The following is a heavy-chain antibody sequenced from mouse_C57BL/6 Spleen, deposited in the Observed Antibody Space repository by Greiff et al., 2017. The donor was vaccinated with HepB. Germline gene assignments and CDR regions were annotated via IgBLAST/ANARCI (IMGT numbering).Heavy chain of an antibody. D-gene: IGHD1-1*01. CDR2: INPGSGGT. CDR1: GYAFTNYL. J-gene: IGHJ1*03. CDR3: ARPGSPYWYFDV. Sequence: VQLQQSGAELVRPGTSVKVSCKASGYAFTNYLIEWVKQRPGQGLEWIGVINPGSGGTNYNEKFKGKATMTADKSYSTAYMQISRLTSEDSAVYCGARPGSPYWYFDVWGTGTTVTVSS. V-gene: IGHV1-54*01.